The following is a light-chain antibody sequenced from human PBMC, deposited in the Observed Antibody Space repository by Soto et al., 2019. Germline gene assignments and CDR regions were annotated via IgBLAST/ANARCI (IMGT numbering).Light chain of an antibody. J-gene: IGLJ1*01. CDR1: SSDVGGYHY. CDR2: DVS. Sequence: QSALTQPASVSGSPGQSITISCTGTSSDVGGYHYVSWYQQYPGNAPKVMIYDVSNRPSGVSNRFSGSKSGTTASLTISGLQAEDESDYYCSSYTRSSTYVFGTGTKVTVL. CDR3: SSYTRSSTYV. V-gene: IGLV2-14*01.